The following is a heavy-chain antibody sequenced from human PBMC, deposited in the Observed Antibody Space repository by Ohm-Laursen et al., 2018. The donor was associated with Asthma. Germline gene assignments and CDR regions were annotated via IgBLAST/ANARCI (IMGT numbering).Heavy chain of an antibody. D-gene: IGHD3-3*01. V-gene: IGHV3-33*01. CDR2: IWYDGSNK. CDR3: ARDHTIFGVVIRVLGMDV. J-gene: IGHJ6*02. CDR1: GFTFSSYG. Sequence: SLRLSCTASGFTFSSYGMHWVRQAPGKGLEWVAVIWYDGSNKYYADSVKGRFTISRDNSKNTLYLQMNSLRAEDTAVYYCARDHTIFGVVIRVLGMDVWGQGNTVTVSS.